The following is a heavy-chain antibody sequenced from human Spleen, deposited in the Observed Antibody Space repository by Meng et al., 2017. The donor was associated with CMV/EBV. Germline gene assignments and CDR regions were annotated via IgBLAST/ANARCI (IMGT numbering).Heavy chain of an antibody. CDR3: ARVCSFGVVTPYYYGMDV. D-gene: IGHD3-3*01. V-gene: IGHV3-7*03. Sequence: GGSLRLSCAASGFTFSSYWMTWVRQAPGKGLEWVANIKEDGSEKYYVDSVKGRFTISRDNARNSLYLQMNSLRAEDTALYYCARVCSFGVVTPYYYGMDVWGQGTTVTSP. CDR2: IKEDGSEK. J-gene: IGHJ6*02. CDR1: GFTFSSYW.